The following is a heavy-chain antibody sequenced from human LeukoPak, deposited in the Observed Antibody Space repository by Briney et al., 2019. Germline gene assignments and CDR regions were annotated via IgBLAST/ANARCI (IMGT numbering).Heavy chain of an antibody. CDR2: IWYDGSNK. CDR3: AGGGAGAFDI. J-gene: IGHJ3*02. CDR1: GFTFSSYG. V-gene: IGHV3-33*01. Sequence: GGSLRLSCAASGFTFSSYGMHWVRQAPGKGLEWVAVIWYDGSNKYYADSVKGRFTISRDNSKNTLYLQMNSLRVEDTAVYDCAGGGAGAFDIWGQGTLVTVSS.